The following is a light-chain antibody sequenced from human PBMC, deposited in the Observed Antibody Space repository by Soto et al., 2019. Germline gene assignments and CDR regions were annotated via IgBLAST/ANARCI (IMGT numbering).Light chain of an antibody. CDR3: QQSYSTPST. Sequence: DIQMTQSPSSLSASAGDRVTITCRASQSISSYLNWYQQKPGKAPKLLIYAASCLQSGVPSRFSGSGSGTDFTLTISSLQPEDFATYYCQQSYSTPSTFGGGTKVEIK. CDR1: QSISSY. CDR2: AAS. J-gene: IGKJ4*01. V-gene: IGKV1-39*01.